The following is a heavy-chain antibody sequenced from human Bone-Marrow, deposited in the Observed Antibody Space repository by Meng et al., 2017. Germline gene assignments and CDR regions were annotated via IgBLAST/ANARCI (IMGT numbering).Heavy chain of an antibody. Sequence: SETLSLTCTVSGGSISSSSYYWGWIRQPPGQGLEWIGSIYYSGSTYYNPSLKSRVTISVDTSKNQFSLKLSTVTAADTAVYYCARGYYDYVWGSYPQGVYFDYWGQGTQVTVSS. CDR3: ARGYYDYVWGSYPQGVYFDY. V-gene: IGHV4-39*07. J-gene: IGHJ4*01. D-gene: IGHD3-16*02. CDR1: GGSISSSSYY. CDR2: IYYSGST.